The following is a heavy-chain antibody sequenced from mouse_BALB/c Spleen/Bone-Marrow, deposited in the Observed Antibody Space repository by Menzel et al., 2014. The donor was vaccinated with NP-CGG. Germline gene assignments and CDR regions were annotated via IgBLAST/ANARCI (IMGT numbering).Heavy chain of an antibody. D-gene: IGHD1-1*01. CDR3: AKGGITTVWYFDV. CDR2: IWRGGST. Sequence: LVESGPGLVQPSQSLSITCTVSGFSLTGNGVHWVRQSPGKGLEWLGVIWRGGSTDYNAAFMSRLTITKDNSKNXXFFKMNSLQGDDTAMYYWAKGGITTVWYFDVWGAGTTVTDSS. V-gene: IGHV2-5*01. CDR1: GFSLTGNG. J-gene: IGHJ1*02.